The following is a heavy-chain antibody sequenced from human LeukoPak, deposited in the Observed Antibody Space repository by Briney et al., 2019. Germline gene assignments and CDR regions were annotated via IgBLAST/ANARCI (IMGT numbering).Heavy chain of an antibody. CDR1: GGSISSSSYY. D-gene: IGHD4-17*01. Sequence: SETLSLTCTVSGGSISSSSYYWGWIRQPPGKGLEWIGSIYYSGSTYYNPSLKSRVTISVDTSKNQFSLKLSSVTAADTAVYYCARGPLDYGDHDGFDYWGQGTLVTVSS. J-gene: IGHJ4*02. V-gene: IGHV4-39*07. CDR3: ARGPLDYGDHDGFDY. CDR2: IYYSGST.